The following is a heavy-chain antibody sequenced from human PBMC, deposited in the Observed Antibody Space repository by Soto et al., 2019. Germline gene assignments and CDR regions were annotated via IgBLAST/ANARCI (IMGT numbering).Heavy chain of an antibody. V-gene: IGHV4-39*01. J-gene: IGHJ4*02. Sequence: PSETLSLTCTVSGGSISSGGYYWGWIRQPPGKGPEWIGSMYYSGSIYSNPSLKSRVTVSVDTSKNQFSLKLSSVTAADTAVYYCARRIVATETFDYRGQRTPVTVSS. CDR2: MYYSGSI. D-gene: IGHD5-12*01. CDR1: GGSISSGGYY. CDR3: ARRIVATETFDY.